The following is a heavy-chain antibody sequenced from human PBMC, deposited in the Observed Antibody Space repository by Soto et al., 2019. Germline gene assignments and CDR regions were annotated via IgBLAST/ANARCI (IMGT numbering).Heavy chain of an antibody. J-gene: IGHJ6*02. CDR1: GYTFTSYD. CDR3: ARAYQYSSSSYYYGMDV. V-gene: IGHV1-8*01. Sequence: ASVKVSCKASGYTFTSYDINWVRQATGQGLEWMGWMNPNSGNTGYAQKFQGRVTMTRNTSISTAYLELSSLRSEDTAVYYCARAYQYSSSSYYYGMDVWGQGTTVTVSS. D-gene: IGHD6-6*01. CDR2: MNPNSGNT.